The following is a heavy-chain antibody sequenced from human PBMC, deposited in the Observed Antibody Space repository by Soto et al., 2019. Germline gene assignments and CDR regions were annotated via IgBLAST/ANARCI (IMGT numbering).Heavy chain of an antibody. D-gene: IGHD3-3*01. V-gene: IGHV3-30-3*01. CDR1: GFTFSSYA. CDR3: ARDLYYDFWSGYSNYYYGMDV. Sequence: GGSLRLSCAASGFTFSSYAMHWVRQAPGKGLEWVAVISYDGSNKYYADSVKGRFTISRDNSKNTLYLQMNSLRAEDTAVYYCARDLYYDFWSGYSNYYYGMDVWGQGTTVTVSS. CDR2: ISYDGSNK. J-gene: IGHJ6*02.